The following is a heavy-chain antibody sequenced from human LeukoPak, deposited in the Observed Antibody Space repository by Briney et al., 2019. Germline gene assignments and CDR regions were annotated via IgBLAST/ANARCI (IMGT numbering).Heavy chain of an antibody. J-gene: IGHJ5*02. V-gene: IGHV1-2*02. D-gene: IGHD2-21*02. Sequence: GASVKVSCKASGYTFTSYYMHWVRQAPGQGLEWMGWINPNSGGTNYAQKFQGRVTMTRDTSISTAYMELSRLRSDDTAVYYCASFWRGGDPNWFDPWGQGTLVTVSS. CDR3: ASFWRGGDPNWFDP. CDR1: GYTFTSYY. CDR2: INPNSGGT.